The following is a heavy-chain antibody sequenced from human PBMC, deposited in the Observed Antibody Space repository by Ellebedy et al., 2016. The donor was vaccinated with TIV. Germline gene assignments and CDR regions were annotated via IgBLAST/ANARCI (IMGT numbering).Heavy chain of an antibody. Sequence: GESLKISCVASGFTFSGYAMSWVRQAPGKGLECISFITSTSDNRYYADSVKGRFTISRDNAKNSLYLQMNSLRADDTAVYYCASLRNDYGDYVGYWGQGTLVTVSP. D-gene: IGHD4-17*01. CDR1: GFTFSGYA. CDR2: ITSTSDNR. J-gene: IGHJ4*02. CDR3: ASLRNDYGDYVGY. V-gene: IGHV3-48*04.